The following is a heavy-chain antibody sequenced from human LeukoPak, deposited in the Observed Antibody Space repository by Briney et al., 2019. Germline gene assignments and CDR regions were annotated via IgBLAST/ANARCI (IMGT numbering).Heavy chain of an antibody. CDR3: AKDQAARPFDY. CDR2: ISGSGGST. J-gene: IGHJ4*02. D-gene: IGHD6-6*01. Sequence: GGSLRLSCAASGFTSSSYAMSWVRQAPGKGLDWVSAISGSGGSTYYADSVKGRFTIPRDNSKNTLYLQMSSLRAEDTAVYYGAKDQAARPFDYWGQGTLVTVSS. CDR1: GFTSSSYA. V-gene: IGHV3-23*01.